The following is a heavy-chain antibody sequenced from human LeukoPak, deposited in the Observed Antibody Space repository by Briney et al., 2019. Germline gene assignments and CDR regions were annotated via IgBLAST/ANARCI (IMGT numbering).Heavy chain of an antibody. CDR3: ARTAARRFDY. CDR2: ISSDGSKN. V-gene: IGHV3-30*03. D-gene: IGHD6-6*01. J-gene: IGHJ4*02. CDR1: GFTFSNYG. Sequence: GGSLRLSCAASGFTFSNYGMHWVRQTPGKGLEWVALISSDGSKNIYADSVKGRFTISRDNSKNTVYLQMNSLRAEDTAVYYCARTAARRFDYWGQGTLVTVSS.